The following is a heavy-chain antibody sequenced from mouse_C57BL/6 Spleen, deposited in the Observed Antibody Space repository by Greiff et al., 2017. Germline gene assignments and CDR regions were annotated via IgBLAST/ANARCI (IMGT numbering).Heavy chain of an antibody. CDR3: ARYYVSSYGYFDV. V-gene: IGHV3-8*01. J-gene: IGHJ1*03. D-gene: IGHD1-1*01. Sequence: EVQLKESGPGLAKPSQTLSLTCSVTGYSITSDYWNWIRKFPGNKLEYMGYISYSGSSYYNPYLNNRISITRDNSKNQYYLQLSSVTTEDTATYYCARYYVSSYGYFDVWGKGTPVTVSS. CDR1: GYSITSDY. CDR2: ISYSGSS.